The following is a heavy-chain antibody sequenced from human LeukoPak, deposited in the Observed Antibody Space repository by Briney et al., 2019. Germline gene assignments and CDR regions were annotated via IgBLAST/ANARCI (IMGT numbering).Heavy chain of an antibody. D-gene: IGHD6-19*01. J-gene: IGHJ4*02. V-gene: IGHV3-9*03. CDR3: AKATPGIAVAGSFDY. CDR2: ISWNSGSI. CDR1: GFTFDDYA. Sequence: GGSLRLSCAASGFTFDDYAMHWVRQAPGKGLEWVSGISWNSGSIGYADSVKGRFTISRDNAKNSLYLQINSLRAEDMALYYCAKATPGIAVAGSFDYWGQGTQVTVSS.